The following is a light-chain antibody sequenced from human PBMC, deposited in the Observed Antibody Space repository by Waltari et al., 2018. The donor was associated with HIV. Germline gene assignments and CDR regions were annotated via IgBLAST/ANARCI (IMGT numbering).Light chain of an antibody. CDR2: DVS. Sequence: QCALTQPASVSGSPGQSITISCTGCSNDVGGCNQVSWYQQHPGNAPRPMIYDVSTRPSGVSDRFSGSKSGDTASLTISGLQPEDEADYYCESYTSTSVWVFGGGTRLTVL. J-gene: IGLJ3*02. CDR1: SNDVGGCNQ. CDR3: ESYTSTSVWV. V-gene: IGLV2-14*03.